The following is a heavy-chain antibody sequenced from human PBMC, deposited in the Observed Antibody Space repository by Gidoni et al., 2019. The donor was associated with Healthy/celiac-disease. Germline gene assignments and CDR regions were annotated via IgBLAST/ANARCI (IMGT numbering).Heavy chain of an antibody. CDR1: GYTFTSYG. CDR3: ARDRGIPDYYDSSGYYPY. V-gene: IGHV1-18*01. Sequence: QVQLVQSGAEVKKPGASVKVSCKASGYTFTSYGISCVRQAPGLGLEWMGWISAYNGNTNYAQKLQGRVTMTTDTSTSTAYMELRSLRSDDTAVYYCARDRGIPDYYDSSGYYPYWGQGTLVTVSS. J-gene: IGHJ4*02. D-gene: IGHD3-22*01. CDR2: ISAYNGNT.